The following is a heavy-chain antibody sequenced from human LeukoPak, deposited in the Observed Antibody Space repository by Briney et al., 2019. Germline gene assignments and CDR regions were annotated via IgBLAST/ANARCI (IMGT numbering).Heavy chain of an antibody. Sequence: SETLSLTCTVSGGSITSSGYYWGWIRQSPGKGLQWVGSVSYSGDTYYNPSLESRVTISVDSSKNQFSLKLSSVTAADTAVFYCTRETRFSSSWYEDYWGQGTLVTVSS. CDR2: VSYSGDT. V-gene: IGHV4-39*01. CDR3: TRETRFSSSWYEDY. D-gene: IGHD6-13*01. J-gene: IGHJ4*02. CDR1: GGSITSSGYY.